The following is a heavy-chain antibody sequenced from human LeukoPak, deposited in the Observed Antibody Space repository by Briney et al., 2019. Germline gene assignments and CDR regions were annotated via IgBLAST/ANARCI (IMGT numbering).Heavy chain of an antibody. CDR1: GFTFSSYA. CDR3: AKWGYDYVWGSYRTPLDI. CDR2: ISGSGVST. D-gene: IGHD3-16*02. Sequence: PGGSLRLSCAASGFTFSSYAMSWVRQSPGKGLEWVSAISGSGVSTYYADSVKGRFTISRDNSKNTLYLQMNSLRAEDTAVYYCAKWGYDYVWGSYRTPLDIWGQGTMVTVSS. J-gene: IGHJ3*02. V-gene: IGHV3-23*01.